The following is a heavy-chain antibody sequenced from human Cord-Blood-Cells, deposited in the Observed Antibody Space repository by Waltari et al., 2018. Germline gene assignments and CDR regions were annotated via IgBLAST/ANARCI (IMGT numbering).Heavy chain of an antibody. V-gene: IGHV4-38-2*01. CDR1: GYSISSGYH. J-gene: IGHJ4*02. CDR3: ARADGSGSREFDY. Sequence: QVQLQESGPGLVKPSETLSLTCAVSGYSISSGYHWGWNRQPPGKGLEWIESIYHSGSTYYNPSLKSRVTISVDTSKNQFSLKLSSVTAADTAVYYCARADGSGSREFDYWGQGTLVTVSS. D-gene: IGHD3-10*01. CDR2: IYHSGST.